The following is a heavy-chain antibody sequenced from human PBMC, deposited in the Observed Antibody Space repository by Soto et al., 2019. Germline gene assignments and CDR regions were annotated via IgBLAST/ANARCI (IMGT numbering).Heavy chain of an antibody. CDR3: SAGGTRWLHSPFDY. V-gene: IGHV1-24*01. Sequence: QVQLVQSGAEVKKPGASVKVSCKVSGHTLSELSMHWVRQAPGKGLEWMGGFDPEDGETISAQKFQGRVTMTEDTSTDSIYMELGSLRSEYTAVYYCSAGGTRWLHSPFDYWGHGTLVTISS. D-gene: IGHD1-1*01. CDR2: FDPEDGET. CDR1: GHTLSELS. J-gene: IGHJ4*01.